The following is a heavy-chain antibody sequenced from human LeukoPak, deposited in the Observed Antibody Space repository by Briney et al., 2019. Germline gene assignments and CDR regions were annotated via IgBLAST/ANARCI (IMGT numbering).Heavy chain of an antibody. J-gene: IGHJ4*02. Sequence: SETLSLTCTVSGGSITSHSWSWIRQPPGKGLEWIGYIFYSGHTNYNPSLRSRVTISVDTSKTQFSLRLTSVTAADTAVYYCARLRGNYFPDFWGQGTLVTVSS. D-gene: IGHD2/OR15-2a*01. CDR3: ARLRGNYFPDF. CDR2: IFYSGHT. CDR1: GGSITSHS. V-gene: IGHV4-59*11.